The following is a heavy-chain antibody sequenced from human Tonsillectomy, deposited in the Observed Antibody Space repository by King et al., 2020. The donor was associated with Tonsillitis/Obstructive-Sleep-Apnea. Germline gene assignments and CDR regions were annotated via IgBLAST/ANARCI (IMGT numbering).Heavy chain of an antibody. D-gene: IGHD4-23*01. CDR2: ISSSSSYI. J-gene: IGHJ3*02. Sequence: VQLVESGGGLVKPGGSLRLSCAASGFTFSSYSMNWVRQAPGKGLEWVSSISSSSSYIYYADSVKGRLTISRDNAKNSLYLQMNSLRAEDTAVYYCARDRGKSTDAFDIWGQGTMVTVSS. V-gene: IGHV3-21*01. CDR1: GFTFSSYS. CDR3: ARDRGKSTDAFDI.